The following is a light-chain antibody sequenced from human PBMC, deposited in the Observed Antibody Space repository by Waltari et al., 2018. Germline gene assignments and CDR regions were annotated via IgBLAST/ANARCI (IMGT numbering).Light chain of an antibody. V-gene: IGLV2-14*01. CDR3: GTSTTTRNHV. CDR1: SSDVGAYNY. J-gene: IGLJ1*01. CDR2: EVS. Sequence: QSALTQPASVSGSPGQSITIPCSGTSSDVGAYNYVCWYQQHPGKAPKRIIYEVSVRPSGVSNRFSGSKSGNTASLTISGLHTEDEADYYCGTSTTTRNHVFGTGTKVTVL.